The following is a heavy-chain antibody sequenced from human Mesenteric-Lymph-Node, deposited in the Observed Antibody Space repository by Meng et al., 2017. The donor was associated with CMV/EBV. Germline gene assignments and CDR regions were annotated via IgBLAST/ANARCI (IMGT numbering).Heavy chain of an antibody. J-gene: IGHJ4*02. Sequence: CTVSGGSISSYYWSWIRQPPGKGLEWIGYIYHSGYTNYNSSLKSRLTISVDSSKKQFSLKLTSVTAADSALYYCARLNYYDGSGDLDYWGQGALVTVSS. CDR3: ARLNYYDGSGDLDY. V-gene: IGHV4-59*01. D-gene: IGHD3-22*01. CDR1: GGSISSYY. CDR2: IYHSGYT.